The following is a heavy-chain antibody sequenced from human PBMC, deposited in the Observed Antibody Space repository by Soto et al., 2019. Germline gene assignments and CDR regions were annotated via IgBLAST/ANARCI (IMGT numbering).Heavy chain of an antibody. J-gene: IGHJ2*01. V-gene: IGHV1-69*01. Sequence: QVQLVQSGAEVKKPGSSVKVSCEASGGTFSSYAISWVRQAPGQGLEWMGGIIPIFGTANYAQKFQGRVTITADESTSTAYMELSSLRSEDTAVYYCARDRGYCSGGSCYSGYWYFDLWGRGTLVTVSS. CDR1: GGTFSSYA. D-gene: IGHD2-15*01. CDR2: IIPIFGTA. CDR3: ARDRGYCSGGSCYSGYWYFDL.